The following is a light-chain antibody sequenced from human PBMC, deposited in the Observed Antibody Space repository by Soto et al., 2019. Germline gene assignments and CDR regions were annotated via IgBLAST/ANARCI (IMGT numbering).Light chain of an antibody. CDR1: DNIVHW. Sequence: DIQMTQSPSTLSASVGDRVAITCRASDNIVHWVAWYQQKPGKAPKLLIYKAANLADEVPSRFAGSGSGTDFTLTITRLQPDDFATYYCHQYDSYPRTFGQGTKVDIK. J-gene: IGKJ1*01. CDR2: KAA. V-gene: IGKV1-5*03. CDR3: HQYDSYPRT.